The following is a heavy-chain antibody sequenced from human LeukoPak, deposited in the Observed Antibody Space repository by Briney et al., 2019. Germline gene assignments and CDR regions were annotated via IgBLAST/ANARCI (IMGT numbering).Heavy chain of an antibody. J-gene: IGHJ4*02. Sequence: SETLSLTCTVSGGSISSYYWSWIRQPPGKGLEWTGYIYYSGSTNYNPSLKSRVTISVDTSKNQFSLKLSSVTAADTAVYYCARAPVLRPYTKVVEVLFDYWGQGTLVTVSS. D-gene: IGHD2-15*01. V-gene: IGHV4-59*01. CDR2: IYYSGST. CDR3: ARAPVLRPYTKVVEVLFDY. CDR1: GGSISSYY.